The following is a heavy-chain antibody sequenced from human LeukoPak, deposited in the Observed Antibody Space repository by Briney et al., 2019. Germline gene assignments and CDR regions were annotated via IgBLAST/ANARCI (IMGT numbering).Heavy chain of an antibody. Sequence: PGRPLRLSCAASGFTFGSYGMHWVRQAPGKGLEWVAVISYDGDYKYYADSVKGRFTVSRDNSKDTLFLQMNSLRAEDTAVYCCAKSRYNWNDPFWLGAMAVWGQGTTVTVSS. CDR1: GFTFGSYG. CDR2: ISYDGDYK. D-gene: IGHD1-20*01. J-gene: IGHJ6*02. CDR3: AKSRYNWNDPFWLGAMAV. V-gene: IGHV3-30*18.